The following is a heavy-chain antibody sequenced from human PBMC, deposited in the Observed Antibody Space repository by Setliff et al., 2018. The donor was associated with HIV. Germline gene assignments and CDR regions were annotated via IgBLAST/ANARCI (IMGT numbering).Heavy chain of an antibody. CDR3: ARSGGDCSGISCYSLWFDP. Sequence: PGGSLRLSCEASGFPFSAYAFSWVRQAPGKGLEWVSTRGNGGIIVYADSVKGRFTISRDNSNNLLFLQMNSLRTEDTAVYYCARSGGDCSGISCYSLWFDPWGHGTLVTVSS. V-gene: IGHV3-23*01. D-gene: IGHD2-15*01. CDR1: GFPFSAYA. J-gene: IGHJ5*02. CDR2: RGNGGII.